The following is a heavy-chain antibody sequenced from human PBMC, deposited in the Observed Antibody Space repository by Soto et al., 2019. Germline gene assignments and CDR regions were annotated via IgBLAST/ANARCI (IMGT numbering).Heavy chain of an antibody. CDR1: GGSISSGGYS. CDR2: IYYGAST. Sequence: SETLSLTCAVSGGSISSGGYSWTWFRQPPGKGLEWIGYIYYGASTNYNPSLKSRVTISVDRSKNQFSLKLSSVTAADTAVYYCARTRAVWFDPWGQGTLVTVSS. J-gene: IGHJ5*02. CDR3: ARTRAVWFDP. D-gene: IGHD6-19*01. V-gene: IGHV4-30-2*01.